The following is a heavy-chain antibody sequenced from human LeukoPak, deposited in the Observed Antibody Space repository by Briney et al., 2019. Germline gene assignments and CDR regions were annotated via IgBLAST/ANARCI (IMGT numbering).Heavy chain of an antibody. V-gene: IGHV1-2*02. CDR1: GYTFTSYY. Sequence: GASVKVSCKASGYTFTSYYMHWVRQAPGQGLEWMGWINPNSGGTNYAQKFQGRVTMTRDTSISTAYMELSRLRSDDTAVYYCARANLYQLLSYFDYWGQGTLVTVSS. CDR3: ARANLYQLLSYFDY. J-gene: IGHJ4*02. D-gene: IGHD2-2*01. CDR2: INPNSGGT.